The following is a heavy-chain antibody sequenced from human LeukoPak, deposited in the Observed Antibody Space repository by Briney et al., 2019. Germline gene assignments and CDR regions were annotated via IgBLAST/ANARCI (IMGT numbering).Heavy chain of an antibody. CDR1: GFTFSSYAM. V-gene: IGHV4-4*02. CDR3: ASHYGIDAFDI. Sequence: PGGSLRLSCAASGFTFSSYAMSWVRQPPGKGLEWIGEIYHSGSTNHNPSLKSRVTISVDKSKNQFSLKLSSVTAADTAVYYCASHYGIDAFDIWGQGTMVTVSS. D-gene: IGHD4-17*01. J-gene: IGHJ3*02. CDR2: IYHSGST.